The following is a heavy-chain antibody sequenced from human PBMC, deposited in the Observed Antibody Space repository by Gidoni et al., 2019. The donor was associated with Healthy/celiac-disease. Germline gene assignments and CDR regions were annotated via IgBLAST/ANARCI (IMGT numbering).Heavy chain of an antibody. D-gene: IGHD3-22*01. V-gene: IGHV4-31*03. CDR3: ARVLLEIYYDSRAYGMDV. CDR2: IYYSGST. CDR1: GGSISSGGYY. J-gene: IGHJ6*02. Sequence: QVQLQESGPGLVKPSQTLSLTCTVSGGSISSGGYYWSWIRQPPGKGLEGIGYIYYSGSTYYNPSLKSRVTISVDQYKNQFSLKLSSVTAADTAVYYCARVLLEIYYDSRAYGMDVWGQGTTVTVSS.